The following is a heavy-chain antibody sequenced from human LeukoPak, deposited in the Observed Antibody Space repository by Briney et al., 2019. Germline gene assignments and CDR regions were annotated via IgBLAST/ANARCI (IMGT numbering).Heavy chain of an antibody. D-gene: IGHD4-17*01. CDR3: ARDSYGDGDY. V-gene: IGHV1-69*04. CDR1: GGTFSSYA. CDR2: IIPILGIA. J-gene: IGHJ4*02. Sequence: SVKVSCKASGGTFSSYAISWVRQAPGQGLEWMGRIIPILGIANYAQRFQGRVTITADKSTSTAYMELSSLRSEDTAVYYCARDSYGDGDYWGQGTLVTVSS.